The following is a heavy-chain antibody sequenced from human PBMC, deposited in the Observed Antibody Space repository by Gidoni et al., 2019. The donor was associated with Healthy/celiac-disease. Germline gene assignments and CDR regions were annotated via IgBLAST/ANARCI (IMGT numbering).Heavy chain of an antibody. CDR2: IIPIFGTA. CDR1: GGTFSSYA. V-gene: IGHV1-69*01. Sequence: QVQLVQSGTEVKKPGSSVKVSCKASGGTFSSYAISWVRQAPGQGLEWMGGIIPIFGTANYAQKFQGRVTITADESTSTAYMELSSLRSEDTAVYYCARGRRFLEWLFNYYYMDVWGKGTTVTVSS. J-gene: IGHJ6*03. CDR3: ARGRRFLEWLFNYYYMDV. D-gene: IGHD3-3*01.